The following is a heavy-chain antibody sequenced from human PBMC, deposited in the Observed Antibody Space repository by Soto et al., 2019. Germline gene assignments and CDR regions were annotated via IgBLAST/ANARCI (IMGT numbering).Heavy chain of an antibody. J-gene: IGHJ4*02. V-gene: IGHV3-48*01. CDR3: ARVAYYYDSSGYFY. D-gene: IGHD3-22*01. CDR1: GFSCGRSN. Sequence: GGSLRLCCAASGFSCGRSNMNWVRQAPGKGLEWVSYISSSGSTIYYADSVKGRFTISRDNAKNSLYLQMNSLRAEDTAVYYCARVAYYYDSSGYFYWGQGA. CDR2: ISSSGSTI.